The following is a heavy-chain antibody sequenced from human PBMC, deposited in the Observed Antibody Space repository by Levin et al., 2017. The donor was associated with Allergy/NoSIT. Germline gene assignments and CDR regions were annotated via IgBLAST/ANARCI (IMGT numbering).Heavy chain of an antibody. CDR1: GFTFSSYA. Sequence: PGGSLRLSCAASGFTFSSYAMSWVRQAPGKGLEWVSAISGSGGSTYYADSVKGRFTISRDNSKNTLYLQMNSLRAEDTAVYYCAKDALRVLMVYASYYFDYWGQGTLVTVSS. D-gene: IGHD2-8*01. CDR2: ISGSGGST. J-gene: IGHJ4*02. CDR3: AKDALRVLMVYASYYFDY. V-gene: IGHV3-23*01.